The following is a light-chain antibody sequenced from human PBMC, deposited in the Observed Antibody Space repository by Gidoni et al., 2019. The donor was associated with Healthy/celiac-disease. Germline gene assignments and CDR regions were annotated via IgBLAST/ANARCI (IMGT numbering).Light chain of an antibody. J-gene: IGKJ1*01. CDR1: QSVLYSSNNKNY. CDR2: WAS. V-gene: IGKV4-1*01. CDR3: QQYYSTLWT. Sequence: DIVMTQSPDSMAVSLGERATINCKPSQSVLYSSNNKNYLAWYQQKPGQPPKLLIYWASTRESGVPDRFSGSGSGTDFTLTISSLQAEDVAVYYCQQYYSTLWTFXHXTKVEIK.